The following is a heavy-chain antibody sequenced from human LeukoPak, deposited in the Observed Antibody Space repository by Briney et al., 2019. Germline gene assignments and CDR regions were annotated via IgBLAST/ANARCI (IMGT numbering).Heavy chain of an antibody. Sequence: PGGSLRLSCAASGFTFSDYYMSWIRQAPGKGLEWVSYMSTSDSPIYYTDSVKGRFTISRDNAKNSLYLQMNSLRASDTAVYYCARELNGAFDPWGQGTLVTVSS. CDR1: GFTFSDYY. D-gene: IGHD1-1*01. J-gene: IGHJ5*02. CDR2: MSTSDSPI. V-gene: IGHV3-11*04. CDR3: ARELNGAFDP.